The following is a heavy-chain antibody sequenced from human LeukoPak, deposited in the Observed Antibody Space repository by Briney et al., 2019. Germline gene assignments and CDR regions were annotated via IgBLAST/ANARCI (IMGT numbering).Heavy chain of an antibody. J-gene: IGHJ4*02. CDR3: ASQKRQKGSIAAAGIFY. D-gene: IGHD6-13*01. CDR2: VYTSGSA. CDR1: GDSISTYY. V-gene: IGHV4-4*07. Sequence: SETLSLTCTVSGDSISTYYWTWIRQPAGKGLEWIGRVYTSGSAAYNPSLKSRVTISVDTSKNQFSLKLSSVTAADTAVYYCASQKRQKGSIAAAGIFYWGQGTLVTVSS.